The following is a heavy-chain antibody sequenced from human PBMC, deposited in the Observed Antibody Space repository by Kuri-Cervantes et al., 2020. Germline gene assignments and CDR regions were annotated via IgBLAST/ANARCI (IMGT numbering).Heavy chain of an antibody. CDR1: GYTFTSYD. J-gene: IGHJ5*02. V-gene: IGHV1-8*02. CDR2: MNPNSGNT. D-gene: IGHD4-17*01. CDR3: ASGYGDYEYNWFDP. Sequence: ASVKVSCKASGYTFTSYDINWVRQATGQGLEWMGWMNPNSGNTGYAQKFQGRVTMTRNTSTSTAYMELSSLRSEDTAVYYCASGYGDYEYNWFDPWGQGTLVTVSS.